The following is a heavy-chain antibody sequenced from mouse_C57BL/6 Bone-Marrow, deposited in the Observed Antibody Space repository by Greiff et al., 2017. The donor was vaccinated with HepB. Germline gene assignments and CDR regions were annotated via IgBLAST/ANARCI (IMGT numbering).Heavy chain of an antibody. CDR2: ISSGGSYT. J-gene: IGHJ3*01. CDR3: ARRSNCVGAWFAY. Sequence: EVQVVESGGDLVKPGGSLKLSCAASGFTFSSYGMSWVRQTPDKRLEWVATISSGGSYTYYTDSVKGRFTMSRDNAKNTLYLQMSSLTSEDTAMYYCARRSNCVGAWFAYWGQGTLVTVSS. D-gene: IGHD2-5*01. CDR1: GFTFSSYG. V-gene: IGHV5-6*01.